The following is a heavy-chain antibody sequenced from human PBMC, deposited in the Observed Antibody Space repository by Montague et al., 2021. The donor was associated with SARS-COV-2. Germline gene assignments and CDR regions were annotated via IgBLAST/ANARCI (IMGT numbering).Heavy chain of an antibody. CDR1: GYTLIELP. CDR2: FDPEDGET. J-gene: IGHJ5*02. Sequence: SVKVSCKVSGYTLIELPMHWVRQAPGKGLEWMGGFDPEDGETIYAQKFQGRVSMTEDTSTDTAYMELSSLRSEDTAVYYCATGSAMVRGGWFDPWGQGTVVTVSS. D-gene: IGHD3-10*01. CDR3: ATGSAMVRGGWFDP. V-gene: IGHV1-24*01.